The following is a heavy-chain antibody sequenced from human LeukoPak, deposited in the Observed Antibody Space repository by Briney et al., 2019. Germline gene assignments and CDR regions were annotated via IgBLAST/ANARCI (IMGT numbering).Heavy chain of an antibody. CDR3: ARRTGYYDSSGYYGIIDY. J-gene: IGHJ4*02. Sequence: GESLKISCKGSGYSFTSYWIGWVRQMPGKGLEWMGIIYRGDSDTRYSPSFQGQVTISADKSISTAYLQSSSLKASDTAMYYCARRTGYYDSSGYYGIIDYWGQGTLVTVSS. V-gene: IGHV5-51*01. CDR2: IYRGDSDT. CDR1: GYSFTSYW. D-gene: IGHD3-22*01.